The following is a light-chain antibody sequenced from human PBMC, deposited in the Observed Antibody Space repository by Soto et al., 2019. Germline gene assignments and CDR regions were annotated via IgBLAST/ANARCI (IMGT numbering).Light chain of an antibody. Sequence: EIVMTQSPATLSVSPGERATLSCRASQSVNSNMAWYRQKPGQVPRLLIYGASTRATGIPARFSGSGSGTEFTLTITNLQPEDFAVYHCQQYDNWPPWTFGQGTKVEIK. CDR1: QSVNSN. CDR3: QQYDNWPPWT. CDR2: GAS. J-gene: IGKJ1*01. V-gene: IGKV3-15*01.